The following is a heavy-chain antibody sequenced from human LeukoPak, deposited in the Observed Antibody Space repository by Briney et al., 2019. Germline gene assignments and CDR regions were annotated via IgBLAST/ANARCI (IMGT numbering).Heavy chain of an antibody. CDR2: INPNSGGT. D-gene: IGHD3-22*01. CDR1: GYTFTGYY. Sequence: GASVKVSCKASGYTFTGYYMHWVRQAPGQGLEWMGWINPNSGGTNYAQKFQGRVTMTRDTSISTAYMELSRLRSDDTAVYYCARDGYHDSSGYCAVWGKGTTVTVSS. CDR3: ARDGYHDSSGYCAV. J-gene: IGHJ6*04. V-gene: IGHV1-2*02.